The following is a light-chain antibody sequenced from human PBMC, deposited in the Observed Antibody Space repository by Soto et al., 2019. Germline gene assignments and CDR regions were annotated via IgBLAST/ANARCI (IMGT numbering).Light chain of an antibody. J-gene: IGLJ1*01. CDR1: SSDVGAYYY. V-gene: IGLV2-8*01. CDR2: EVT. CDR3: SSYAGSNNLYV. Sequence: QSVLTQPPSASGSPGQAVTISCTGNSSDVGAYYYVSWYQQHPGKAPKLMIYEVTKRPSGVPDRFSGSKSGNTASLSVSGLQAEDEADYYCSSYAGSNNLYVFGTGTKVTVL.